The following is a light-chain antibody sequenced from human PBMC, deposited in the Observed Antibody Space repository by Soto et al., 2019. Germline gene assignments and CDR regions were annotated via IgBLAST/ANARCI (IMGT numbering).Light chain of an antibody. CDR2: HTS. Sequence: VMTQSPATLSVSPGERVILSCRASQSIGSNLAWCQQKPGQPPRLLIYHTSTRAPDIPPRFSGSGSGTEFTLTISSLQSEDFGIYFCQGCNNWPRCTFGQGTKLQIK. J-gene: IGKJ2*02. V-gene: IGKV3-15*01. CDR1: QSIGSN. CDR3: QGCNNWPRCT.